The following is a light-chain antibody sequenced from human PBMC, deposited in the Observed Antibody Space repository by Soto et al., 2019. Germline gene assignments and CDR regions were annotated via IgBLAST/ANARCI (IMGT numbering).Light chain of an antibody. CDR2: WAS. Sequence: DIVMTQSPDSLAVSLGERATINCKSSQSVLYSSNNKNYLAWYQQKPGQPPKLLIYWASTRESGVPDRFSGRGSGTDFTLTPSSLQTEDAAVYDFQQSRVTFGQGTKVEIK. CDR3: QQSRVT. CDR1: QSVLYSSNNKNY. J-gene: IGKJ1*01. V-gene: IGKV4-1*01.